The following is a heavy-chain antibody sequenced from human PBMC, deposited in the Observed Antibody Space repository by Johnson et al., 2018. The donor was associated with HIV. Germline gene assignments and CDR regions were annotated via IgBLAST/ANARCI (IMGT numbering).Heavy chain of an antibody. V-gene: IGHV3-30*02. CDR3: ARIAARGAFEI. J-gene: IGHJ3*02. D-gene: IGHD6-13*01. CDR2: IRYDGSNK. CDR1: GFTFSSYG. Sequence: QVQLVESGGGVVQPGGSLRLSCAASGFTFSSYGMHWVRQAPVKGLEWVAFIRYDGSNKYYADSVKGRFTHSRDNSKNTVYLQMNSLSAGDTAVYYCARIAARGAFEIWGQGTMVTVSS.